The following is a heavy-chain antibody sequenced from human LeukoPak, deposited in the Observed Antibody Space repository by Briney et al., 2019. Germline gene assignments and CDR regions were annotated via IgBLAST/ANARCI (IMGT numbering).Heavy chain of an antibody. CDR2: ISSSGSTI. J-gene: IGHJ4*02. V-gene: IGHV3-48*03. CDR1: GFTFSSYE. CDR3: AREVGAAAGLDY. Sequence: GSLRLSCAASGFTFSSYEMNWVRQAPGKGLEWVSYISSSGSTIYYADSVRGRFTISRDNAKNSLYLQMNSLRAEDTAVYHCAREVGAAAGLDYWGQGTLVTVSS. D-gene: IGHD6-13*01.